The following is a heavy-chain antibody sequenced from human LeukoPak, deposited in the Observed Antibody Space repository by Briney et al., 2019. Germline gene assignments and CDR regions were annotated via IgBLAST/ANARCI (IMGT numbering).Heavy chain of an antibody. Sequence: GGSLRLSCAASGFTFSSYGMHWVRQAPGKGLEWVAVISYDGSNKYYADSVKGRFTISRDNSKNTLYLQMNSLRAEDTAVYYCAKRGGNYYDSSGYYSFDYWGQGTLVTVSS. D-gene: IGHD3-22*01. CDR2: ISYDGSNK. CDR1: GFTFSSYG. V-gene: IGHV3-30*18. J-gene: IGHJ4*02. CDR3: AKRGGNYYDSSGYYSFDY.